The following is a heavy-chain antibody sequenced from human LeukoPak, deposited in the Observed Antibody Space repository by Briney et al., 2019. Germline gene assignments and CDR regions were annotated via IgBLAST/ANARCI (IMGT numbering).Heavy chain of an antibody. V-gene: IGHV1-2*02. CDR3: ARGWAYYYDSSGHYYFDY. J-gene: IGHJ4*02. CDR1: GYTFTGYY. CDR2: INPNSGGT. D-gene: IGHD3-22*01. Sequence: GASVKVSCKASGYTFTGYYMHWVRQAPGQGLEWMGWINPNSGGTNYAQKFQGRVTMTRDTSISTAYMELSGLRSDDTAVYYCARGWAYYYDSSGHYYFDYWGQGTLVTVSS.